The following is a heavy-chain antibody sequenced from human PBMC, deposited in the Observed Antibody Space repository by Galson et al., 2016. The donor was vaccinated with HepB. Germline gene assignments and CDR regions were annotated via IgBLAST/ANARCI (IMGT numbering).Heavy chain of an antibody. D-gene: IGHD3-3*01. J-gene: IGHJ5*02. V-gene: IGHV5-51*01. CDR1: GYSFTNYW. CDR2: IYPAYSDI. CDR3: ARAHHFGWFDP. Sequence: QSGAEVKKPGESLKISCKGSGYSFTNYWIAWVRQMPGKGLEWLGIIYPAYSDIRYSPSFEGQVTISADKSISTAYLQWSSLKASDTAMYYCARAHHFGWFDPWGQGTLVTVSS.